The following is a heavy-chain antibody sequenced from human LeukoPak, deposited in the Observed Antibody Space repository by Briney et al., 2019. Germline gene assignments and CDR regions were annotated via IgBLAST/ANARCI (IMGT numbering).Heavy chain of an antibody. J-gene: IGHJ4*02. Sequence: PGGSLRLSCAASGFTFSSYSMNWVRQAPGKGLEWVSSISSSSSYIYYADLVKGRFTISRDNAKNSLYLQMNSLRAEDTAVYYCARGGIAAAGTFDYWGQGTLVTVSS. CDR1: GFTFSSYS. CDR3: ARGGIAAAGTFDY. V-gene: IGHV3-21*01. D-gene: IGHD6-13*01. CDR2: ISSSSSYI.